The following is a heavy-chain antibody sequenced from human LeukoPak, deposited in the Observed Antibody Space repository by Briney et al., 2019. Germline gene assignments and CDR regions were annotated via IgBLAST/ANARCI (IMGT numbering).Heavy chain of an antibody. Sequence: SETLSLTCTVSGGSISSYYWSWIRQPPGKGLEWIGYIYYSGSTNYNPSLKSRVTISVDTSKNQFSLKLSSVTAADTAVYYCVRIVGGYYYYYMDVWGKGTTVTVSS. CDR3: VRIVGGYYYYYMDV. V-gene: IGHV4-59*01. J-gene: IGHJ6*03. CDR1: GGSISSYY. CDR2: IYYSGST. D-gene: IGHD1-26*01.